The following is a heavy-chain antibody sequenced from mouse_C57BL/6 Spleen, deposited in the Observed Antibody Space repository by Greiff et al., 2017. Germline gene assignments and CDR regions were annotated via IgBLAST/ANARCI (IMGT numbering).Heavy chain of an antibody. V-gene: IGHV5-16*01. CDR1: GFTFSDYY. Sequence: EVQRVESEGGLVQPGSSMKLSCTASGFTFSDYYMPWVRQVPEKGLEWVANINYDGSSTYYLDSLKSRFIISRDNAKNIRYLQMSSLKSEDTARYYCARAVDYYGSSYVGYFDVWGTGTTVTVSS. CDR3: ARAVDYYGSSYVGYFDV. J-gene: IGHJ1*03. CDR2: INYDGSST. D-gene: IGHD1-1*01.